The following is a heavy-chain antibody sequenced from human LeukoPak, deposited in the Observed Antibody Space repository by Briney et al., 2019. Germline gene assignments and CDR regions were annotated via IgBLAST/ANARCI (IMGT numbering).Heavy chain of an antibody. J-gene: IGHJ6*03. D-gene: IGHD3-3*01. CDR2: IYFRGST. CDR1: VGSLCSSIYY. CDR3: ARGILEPWVYYYYHYMDV. V-gene: IGHV4-39*07. Sequence: PETPSLTRTLSVGSLCSSIYYWGWIRQPPGKGLGWIGGIYFRGSTYYTPSLNRLITTSVDTTKNQFSLQLCAAAAAATAVYYGARGILEPWVYYYYHYMDVWGKGTTVTVSS.